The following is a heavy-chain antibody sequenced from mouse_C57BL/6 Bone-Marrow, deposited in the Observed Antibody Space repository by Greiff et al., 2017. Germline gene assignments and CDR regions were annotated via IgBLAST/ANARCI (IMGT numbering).Heavy chain of an antibody. J-gene: IGHJ4*01. CDR1: GYTFTSYG. CDR2: IYPRSGNT. V-gene: IGHV1-81*01. D-gene: IGHD2-2*01. Sequence: QVQLQQSGAELARPGASVKLSCKASGYTFTSYGISWVKQRTGQGLEWIGEIYPRSGNTYYNEKFKGKATLTADKSSSTAYMALRSLTSEDSSVCFCARPLWLRRLDDWGKGTSVTGSS. CDR3: ARPLWLRRLDD.